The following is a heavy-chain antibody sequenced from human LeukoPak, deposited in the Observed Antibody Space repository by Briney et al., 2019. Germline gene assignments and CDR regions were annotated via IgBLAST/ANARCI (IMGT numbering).Heavy chain of an antibody. Sequence: GGSLRLSCAASGFTFSSYAMSWVRQAPGKGLEWVSVSGISGSGGSTYYADSVKGRFTISRDNSKNTLYLQMNSLRAEDTAVYYCAKDLDYDFWSGSVYWGQGTLVTVSS. CDR2: ISGSGGST. CDR1: GFTFSSYA. D-gene: IGHD3-3*01. CDR3: AKDLDYDFWSGSVY. V-gene: IGHV3-23*01. J-gene: IGHJ4*02.